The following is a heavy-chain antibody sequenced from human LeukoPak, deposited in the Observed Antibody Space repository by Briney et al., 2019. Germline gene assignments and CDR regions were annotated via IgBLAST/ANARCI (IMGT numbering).Heavy chain of an antibody. CDR3: ARDWNIVVVVAATTGNWFDP. J-gene: IGHJ5*02. D-gene: IGHD2-15*01. CDR2: ISAYNGNT. V-gene: IGHV1-18*01. CDR1: GYTFTSYG. Sequence: GASVKVSCKASGYTFTSYGISWVRQAPGQGLEWMGWISAYNGNTNYAQKLQGRVTMTTDTSTSTAYMELRSLRSDDTAVYYCARDWNIVVVVAATTGNWFDPWGQGTLVTVSS.